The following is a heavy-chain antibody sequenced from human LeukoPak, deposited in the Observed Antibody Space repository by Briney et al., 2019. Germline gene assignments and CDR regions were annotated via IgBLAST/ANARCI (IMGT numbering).Heavy chain of an antibody. V-gene: IGHV1-18*01. J-gene: IGHJ6*03. CDR3: ARWVWSGYYYYYYYMDV. Sequence: ASVKVSCKASGYTFTSYGISWVRQAPGQGLEWMGWISAYNGNTNYAQKLQGRLNMTTDTSTSTAYMELRSLRSDDTAVYYCARWVWSGYYYYYYYMDVWGKGTTVTVSS. CDR1: GYTFTSYG. D-gene: IGHD3-3*01. CDR2: ISAYNGNT.